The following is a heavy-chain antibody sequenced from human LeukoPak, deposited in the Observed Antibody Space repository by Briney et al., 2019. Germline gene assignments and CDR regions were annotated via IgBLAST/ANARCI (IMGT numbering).Heavy chain of an antibody. V-gene: IGHV3-64*01. D-gene: IGHD3-10*01. J-gene: IGHJ4*02. Sequence: GGSLRLSCAASGFTFSSYAMHWVRQAPGNRLEYVSAISSNGGSTYYANSVKGRFTISRDNSKNTLYLQMGSLRAEDMAVYYCARVGYYGSGSYYAYWGQGTLVTVSS. CDR3: ARVGYYGSGSYYAY. CDR1: GFTFSSYA. CDR2: ISSNGGST.